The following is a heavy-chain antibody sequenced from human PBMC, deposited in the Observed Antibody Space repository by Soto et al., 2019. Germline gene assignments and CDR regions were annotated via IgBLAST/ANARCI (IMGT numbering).Heavy chain of an antibody. CDR1: GGSISSGGYY. CDR2: IYYSGST. D-gene: IGHD3-3*01. V-gene: IGHV4-31*03. Sequence: SETLSLTCTVSGGSISSGGYYWSWIRQHPGKGLEWIGYIYYSGSTYYNPSLKSRVTISVDTSKNQFSLKLSSVTAADTAVYYCARGIKETIFGVVIKNWFDPWGQGTLVTVSS. J-gene: IGHJ5*02. CDR3: ARGIKETIFGVVIKNWFDP.